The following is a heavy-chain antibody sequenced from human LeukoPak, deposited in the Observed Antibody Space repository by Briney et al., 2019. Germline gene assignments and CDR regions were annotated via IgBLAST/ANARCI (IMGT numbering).Heavy chain of an antibody. Sequence: SETLSLTCAVYGGSFSGYYWSWIRQPPGKGLEWIGEINHSGSTNYNPSLKSRVTISVDTSKNQFSLKLSSVTAADTAVYYCARGDYGVVGYYFDYWGQGTLVTVSS. D-gene: IGHD4-17*01. CDR1: GGSFSGYY. J-gene: IGHJ4*02. V-gene: IGHV4-34*01. CDR2: INHSGST. CDR3: ARGDYGVVGYYFDY.